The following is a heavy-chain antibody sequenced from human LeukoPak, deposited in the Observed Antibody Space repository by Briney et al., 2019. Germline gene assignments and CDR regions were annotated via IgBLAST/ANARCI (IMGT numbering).Heavy chain of an antibody. D-gene: IGHD3-10*01. V-gene: IGHV4-39*01. CDR2: IYDSGST. CDR3: ARVPDYYDAFDI. J-gene: IGHJ3*02. CDR1: GGSIRSSYYY. Sequence: PSETLSLTCTVSGGSIRSSYYYWGWIRQPPGKGLEWIGSIYDSGSTYYNPSLKSRVTISVDTSKNQFSLKLNSVTAADTAVYYCARVPDYYDAFDIWGQGTMVTVSS.